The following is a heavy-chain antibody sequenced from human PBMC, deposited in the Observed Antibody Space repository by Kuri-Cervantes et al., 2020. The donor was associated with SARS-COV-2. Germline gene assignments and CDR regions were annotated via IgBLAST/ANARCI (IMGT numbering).Heavy chain of an antibody. V-gene: IGHV3-23*01. CDR2: IKGGSGTT. CDR3: ARDLGVAPDF. CDR1: GFTFSSYA. J-gene: IGHJ4*02. Sequence: GESLKISCAASGFTFSSYAMSWVRQAPGKGLEWVSCIKGGSGTTYYAASVKGRFTVSRDNAKNTLYLLMSSLRVEDTAMYYCARDLGVAPDFWGQGTQVTVFS. D-gene: IGHD3-16*01.